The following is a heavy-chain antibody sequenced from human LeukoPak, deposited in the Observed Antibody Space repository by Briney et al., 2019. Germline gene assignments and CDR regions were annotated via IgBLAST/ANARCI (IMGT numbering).Heavy chain of an antibody. V-gene: IGHV3-23*01. D-gene: IGHD3-16*01. Sequence: GGSLRLSCAVSGFSFSSYAMSWARQAPGRGLEWVSSIGAWVAGTSYADSVKGRFTISRDNSKKTLYLQMNSLRVEDTALYYCAKGKINHDGAFDFWGQGTMATVSS. CDR1: GFSFSSYA. J-gene: IGHJ3*01. CDR3: AKGKINHDGAFDF. CDR2: IGAWVAGT.